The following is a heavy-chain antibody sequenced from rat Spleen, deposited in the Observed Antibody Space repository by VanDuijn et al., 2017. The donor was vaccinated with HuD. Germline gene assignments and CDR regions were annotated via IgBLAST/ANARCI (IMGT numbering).Heavy chain of an antibody. CDR3: TRGGSAEGVWDWFAY. D-gene: IGHD1-11*01. V-gene: IGHV2-63*01. J-gene: IGHJ3*01. CDR2: MRFNGDT. Sequence: QVQLKESGPGLVQPSQTLSLTCTVSGFSLTNYGVSWVRQPPGKGLEWIGRMRFNGDTAYNSALKSRLTISRDTSKNQVFLKMNSLQTDDTGTYYCTRGGSAEGVWDWFAYWGQGTLVTVSS. CDR1: GFSLTNYG.